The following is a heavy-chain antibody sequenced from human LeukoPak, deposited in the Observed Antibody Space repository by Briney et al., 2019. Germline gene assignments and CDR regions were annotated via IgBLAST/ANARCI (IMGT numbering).Heavy chain of an antibody. CDR3: ARDGASGDGVCCFSNWFDP. CDR1: NFSISSGYY. CDR2: IYHSGNT. D-gene: IGHD2-8*01. Sequence: SETLSLTCTVSNFSISSGYYWGWIRQPPGKGLEWIGQIYHSGNTYYNPSLKSRVTISVDTSKNQFPLKLNSVTAADTAVYYCARDGASGDGVCCFSNWFDPWGQGTLVTVSS. V-gene: IGHV4-38-2*02. J-gene: IGHJ5*02.